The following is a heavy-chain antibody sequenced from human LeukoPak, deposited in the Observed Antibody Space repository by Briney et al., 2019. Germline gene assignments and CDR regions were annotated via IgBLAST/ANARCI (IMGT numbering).Heavy chain of an antibody. J-gene: IGHJ4*02. V-gene: IGHV3-64D*06. CDR2: ISSNGGST. Sequence: GGSLRLSCSASGFTFSTYTMHWVRQAPGKGLEYVSTISSNGGSTYYADSVKGRFTISRDNSKSTLYLQMSSLRAEDTAVYYCVKDRVPGYSSSWYRPPFDYWGQGTLVTVSS. CDR1: GFTFSTYT. D-gene: IGHD6-13*01. CDR3: VKDRVPGYSSSWYRPPFDY.